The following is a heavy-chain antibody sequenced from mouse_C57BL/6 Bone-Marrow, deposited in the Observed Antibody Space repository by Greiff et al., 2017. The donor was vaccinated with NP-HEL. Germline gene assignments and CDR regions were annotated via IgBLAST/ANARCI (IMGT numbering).Heavy chain of an antibody. CDR2: IDPENGDT. CDR3: TPGGHSSYYFDY. Sequence: VQLQQSGAELVRPGASVKLSCTASGFNIKDDYMHWVKQRPEQGLEWIGWIDPENGDTEYASKFQGKATITADTSSNTAYLQLSSLTSEDTAVYYCTPGGHSSYYFDYWGQGTTLTVSS. CDR1: GFNIKDDY. J-gene: IGHJ2*01. V-gene: IGHV14-4*01. D-gene: IGHD3-3*01.